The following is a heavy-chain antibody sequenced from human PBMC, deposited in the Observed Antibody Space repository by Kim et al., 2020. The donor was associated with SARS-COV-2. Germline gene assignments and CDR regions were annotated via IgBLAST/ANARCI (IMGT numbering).Heavy chain of an antibody. CDR1: GFTFSSYG. V-gene: IGHV3-30*18. CDR3: ANRPSNFGVAVVY. Sequence: GGSLRLSCAASGFTFSSYGMHWVRQAPGKGLEWVAAISYDGSNKYYADSVKARFTISRDNSKNTLYLQMNSLRAEDTAVYYCANRPSNFGVAVVYWGQGTLVTVSS. CDR2: ISYDGSNK. J-gene: IGHJ4*02. D-gene: IGHD3-3*01.